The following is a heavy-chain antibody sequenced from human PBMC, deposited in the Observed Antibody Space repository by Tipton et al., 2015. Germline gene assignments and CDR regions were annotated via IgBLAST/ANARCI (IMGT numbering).Heavy chain of an antibody. CDR2: IAGSGLYT. J-gene: IGHJ4*02. Sequence: SLRLSCEASGFSFSTYAMTWVRQAPGKGLEWVSTIAGSGLYTYYADSVGGRLTISRDNSKNTVYLQMNSLRADDTAIYYCSKGRRSTSPFHYWGQGTLVSVSS. CDR1: GFSFSTYA. D-gene: IGHD6-13*01. V-gene: IGHV3-23*01. CDR3: SKGRRSTSPFHY.